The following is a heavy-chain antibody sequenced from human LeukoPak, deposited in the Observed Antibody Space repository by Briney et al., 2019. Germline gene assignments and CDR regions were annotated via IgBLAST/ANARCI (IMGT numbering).Heavy chain of an antibody. Sequence: SETLSLTCTVSGGSISSYYWSWIRQPPGKGLEWIGYIYSSGSTKYNPSLKSRATISLDTSKNQFSLKVSSVTAADTAVYHCARERDGLGYFDYWGQGTLVTVSS. CDR2: IYSSGST. J-gene: IGHJ4*02. CDR3: ARERDGLGYFDY. D-gene: IGHD3/OR15-3a*01. CDR1: GGSISSYY. V-gene: IGHV4-59*01.